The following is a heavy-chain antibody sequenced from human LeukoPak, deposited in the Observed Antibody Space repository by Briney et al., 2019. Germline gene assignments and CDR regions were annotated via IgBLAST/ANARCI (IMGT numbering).Heavy chain of an antibody. J-gene: IGHJ3*02. CDR2: INTSGRT. CDR3: ARVVTMMANGRNAFDI. CDR1: GASISRYQ. Sequence: PSETLSLTCTVSGASISRYQWSWIRQPAGKGLEWIGRINTSGRTDYNPSLKSRVTISVDTSKNQFSLKLSSVTAADTAVYYCARVVTMMANGRNAFDIWGQGTMVTVSS. D-gene: IGHD3-22*01. V-gene: IGHV4-4*07.